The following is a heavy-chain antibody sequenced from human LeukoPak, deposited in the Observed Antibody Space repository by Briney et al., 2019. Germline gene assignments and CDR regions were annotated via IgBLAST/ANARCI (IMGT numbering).Heavy chain of an antibody. D-gene: IGHD3-10*01. J-gene: IGHJ4*02. CDR3: ARTVYGAGSYYIS. CDR2: INPNGGST. CDR1: GYTFMDYY. Sequence: ASVKVSCKASGYTFMDYYIHWVRQAPGQGLEWMGIINPNGGSTMYAQNFRGRVTMTTDTSTSTGYLELSSLRSDDTAVFYCARTVYGAGSYYISWGQGTLVTVSS. V-gene: IGHV1-46*01.